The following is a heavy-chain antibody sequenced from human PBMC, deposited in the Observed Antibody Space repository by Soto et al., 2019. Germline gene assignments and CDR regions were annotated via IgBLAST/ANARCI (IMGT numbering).Heavy chain of an antibody. CDR2: VDPRDSYT. J-gene: IGHJ6*02. CDR3: SRGRYVYGMVV. CDR1: GYSFTSYW. Sequence: GESLKISCKGSGYSFTSYWISWVRQIPGKGLEWMGRVDPRDSYTNYSPSFQGHVTISADKSISTAYLQWSILKASDTAMYYCSRGRYVYGMVVWCPGTTQNVSS. D-gene: IGHD2-15*01. V-gene: IGHV5-10-1*01.